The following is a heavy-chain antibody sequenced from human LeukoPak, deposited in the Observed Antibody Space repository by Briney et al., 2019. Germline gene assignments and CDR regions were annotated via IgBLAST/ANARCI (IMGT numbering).Heavy chain of an antibody. D-gene: IGHD6-6*01. V-gene: IGHV4-61*02. CDR1: GGSISSGSYY. Sequence: SETLSLTCTVSGGSISSGSYYWSWIRQPAGKGLEWIGRIYTSGSTNYNPSLKSRVTISVDTSKNQFSLKLSSVTAADTAVYYCARGMGYSSSPGGENWFDPWGQGTLVTVSS. J-gene: IGHJ5*02. CDR2: IYTSGST. CDR3: ARGMGYSSSPGGENWFDP.